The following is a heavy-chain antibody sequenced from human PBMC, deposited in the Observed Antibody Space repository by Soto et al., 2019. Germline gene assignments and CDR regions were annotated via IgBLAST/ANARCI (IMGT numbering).Heavy chain of an antibody. V-gene: IGHV3-53*01. CDR2: LYSGGST. D-gene: IGHD2-8*01. CDR3: VRKLNEPIYGMDV. Sequence: GGSLRLFCAASGFIVSDNYMRWVRQAPGKGLEWVSILYSGGSTYYIDSVKGRFTVSRDNSKNTLHVQMNSLRAEETAVYYCVRKLNEPIYGMDVWGQGTTVTVSS. J-gene: IGHJ6*02. CDR1: GFIVSDNY.